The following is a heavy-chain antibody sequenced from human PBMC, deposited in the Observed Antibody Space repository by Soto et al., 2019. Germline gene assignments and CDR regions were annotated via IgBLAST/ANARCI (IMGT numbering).Heavy chain of an antibody. Sequence: TWGAAGGTSRSRDWWSRVQQHPGKGLEWIGEIYHSGSTNYNPSLKSRVTISVDKSKNQFSLKLSSVTAADTAVYYCARREYCTNGVCYYGMDVWGQGPTVTAS. CDR1: GGTSRSRDW. CDR2: IYHSGST. J-gene: IGHJ6*02. V-gene: IGHV4-4*02. CDR3: ARREYCTNGVCYYGMDV. D-gene: IGHD2-8*01.